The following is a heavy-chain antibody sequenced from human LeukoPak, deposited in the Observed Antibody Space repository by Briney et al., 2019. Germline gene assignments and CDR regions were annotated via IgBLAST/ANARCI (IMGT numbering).Heavy chain of an antibody. CDR2: IYSGGST. V-gene: IGHV3-66*02. Sequence: PGGSLILSCAASGFNVSSNYMSLVRQAPGKGLDLVSVIYSGGSTYYADSVKGRFTISRDNSKNTLHLQMNSLRAEDTAVYYCARVDTAMVNYGMDVWGQGTTVTVSS. CDR3: ARVDTAMVNYGMDV. J-gene: IGHJ6*02. CDR1: GFNVSSNY. D-gene: IGHD5-18*01.